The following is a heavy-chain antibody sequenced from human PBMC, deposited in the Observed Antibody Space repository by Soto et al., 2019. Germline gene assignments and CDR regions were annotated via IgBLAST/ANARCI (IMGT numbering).Heavy chain of an antibody. Sequence: GGLRLSCAASGFNFNTYWMYWVRQAPGKGLGWVGRIKSKTDGGTTDYAAPVKGRFTISRDDSKNTLYLQMNSLKTEDTAVYYCTTSYYDILTGYPDAFDIWGQGTMVTVSS. CDR1: GFNFNTYW. J-gene: IGHJ3*02. V-gene: IGHV3-15*01. CDR3: TTSYYDILTGYPDAFDI. CDR2: IKSKTDGGTT. D-gene: IGHD3-9*01.